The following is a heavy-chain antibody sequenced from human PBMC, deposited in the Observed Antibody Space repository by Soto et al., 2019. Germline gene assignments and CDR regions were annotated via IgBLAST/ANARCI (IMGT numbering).Heavy chain of an antibody. CDR3: ARQSGSGSYYPYYYYMDV. J-gene: IGHJ6*03. CDR2: ISYDGSNK. V-gene: IGHV3-30*03. Sequence: GGSLRLSCAASGFTFSSYGMHWVRQAPGKGLEWVAVISYDGSNKYYADSVKGRFTISRDNSKNTLYLQMNSLRAEDTAVYYCARQSGSGSYYPYYYYMDVWGKGTTVTVSS. D-gene: IGHD3-10*01. CDR1: GFTFSSYG.